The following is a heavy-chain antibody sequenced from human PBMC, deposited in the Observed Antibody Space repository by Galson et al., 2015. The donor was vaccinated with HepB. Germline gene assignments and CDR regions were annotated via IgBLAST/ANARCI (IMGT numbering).Heavy chain of an antibody. CDR2: IWFDGSKK. CDR1: GFTFSNYG. CDR3: ARDLVRAVAADGIFDY. Sequence: SLRLSCAASGFTFSNYGMHWVRQAPGKGLEWVALIWFDGSKKYYADSVKGRFTISRDNSNNTLYLQMSSLRAEDTAVYYCARDLVRAVAADGIFDYWGQGTLVTVSS. D-gene: IGHD6-19*01. V-gene: IGHV3-33*08. J-gene: IGHJ4*02.